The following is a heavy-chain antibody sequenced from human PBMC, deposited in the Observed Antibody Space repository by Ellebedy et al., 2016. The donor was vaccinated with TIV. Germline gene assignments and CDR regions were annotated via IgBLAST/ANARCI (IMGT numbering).Heavy chain of an antibody. Sequence: AASVKVSCKASGYTFTGYYMYWVRQAPGQGLEWMGWINPETGDTTYAQEFRGRVTMTTDTSITTAYMELTRLTSDDTAVYYCARPPRGQTLGNDWFHFWGQGTLVTVSS. CDR2: INPETGDT. CDR1: GYTFTGYY. D-gene: IGHD1-1*01. V-gene: IGHV1-2*02. J-gene: IGHJ5*01. CDR3: ARPPRGQTLGNDWFHF.